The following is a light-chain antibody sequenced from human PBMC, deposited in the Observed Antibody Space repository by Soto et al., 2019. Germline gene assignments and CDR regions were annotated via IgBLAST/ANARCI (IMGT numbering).Light chain of an antibody. CDR2: EVS. CDR3: SSYTSGTFVV. J-gene: IGLJ2*01. Sequence: QSALTQPASVSGSPGQSITISCTGTSSDVGGYNYVSWYLQHPGKAPKLMIYEVSHRPSGVSDRFSGSKSGSTASLTISGFQAEDEGDYYCSSYTSGTFVVFGGGTKLTVL. CDR1: SSDVGGYNY. V-gene: IGLV2-14*01.